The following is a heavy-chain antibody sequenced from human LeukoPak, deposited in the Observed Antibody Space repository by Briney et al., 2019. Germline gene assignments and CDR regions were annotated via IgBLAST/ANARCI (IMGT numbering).Heavy chain of an antibody. D-gene: IGHD6-6*01. V-gene: IGHV1-69*04. J-gene: IGHJ1*01. Sequence: VASVKVSCKASGGTFSSYAISWVRQAPGQGLEWMGRIIPILGIANYAQKFQGRVTITADKSTSTAYMELSSLRSEDTAVYYCAREYQGAARPDEYFQHWGQGTLVTVSS. CDR1: GGTFSSYA. CDR2: IIPILGIA. CDR3: AREYQGAARPDEYFQH.